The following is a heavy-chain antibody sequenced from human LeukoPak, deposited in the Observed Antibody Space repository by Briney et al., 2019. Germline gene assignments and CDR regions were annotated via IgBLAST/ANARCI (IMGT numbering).Heavy chain of an antibody. D-gene: IGHD3-10*01. CDR1: GITFSSYS. J-gene: IGHJ4*02. V-gene: IGHV3-21*01. CDR3: AREAYYGSGSYRDEYDY. Sequence: GGSLRLSCEASGITFSSYSMNWVRQAPGKGLEWVSSISSSSSYIYYADSVKGRFTISRDNAKNSLYLQMNSLRAEDTAVYYCAREAYYGSGSYRDEYDYWGQGTLVTVSS. CDR2: ISSSSSYI.